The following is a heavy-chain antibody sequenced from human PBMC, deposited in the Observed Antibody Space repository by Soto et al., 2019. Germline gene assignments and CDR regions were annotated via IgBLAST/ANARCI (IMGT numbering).Heavy chain of an antibody. D-gene: IGHD3-10*01. CDR1: GFTFSSYA. CDR3: ARDRITMVRGVKLYYFDY. Sequence: QVQLVESGGGVVQPGRSPRLSCAASGFTFSSYAMHWVRQAPGKGLEWVAVISYDGSNKYYADSVKGRFTISRDNSKNTLYLQMNSLRAEDTAVYYCARDRITMVRGVKLYYFDYWGQGTLVTVSS. V-gene: IGHV3-30-3*01. J-gene: IGHJ4*02. CDR2: ISYDGSNK.